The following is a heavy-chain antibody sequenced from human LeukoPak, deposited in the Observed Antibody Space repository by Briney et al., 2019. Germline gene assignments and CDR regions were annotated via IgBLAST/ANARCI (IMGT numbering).Heavy chain of an antibody. V-gene: IGHV4-34*01. D-gene: IGHD5-18*01. CDR3: APRGDIEHSYGYGKWFDP. CDR2: INHSGST. Sequence: PSETLSLTCAVYGGSFSGYYWSWLRQPPGKGLEWIGEINHSGSTNYNPSLKSRVTILVDTSKNQFSLRLSSVTAADTAVYFCAPRGDIEHSYGYGKWFDPWGQGTRVTVSS. CDR1: GGSFSGYY. J-gene: IGHJ5*02.